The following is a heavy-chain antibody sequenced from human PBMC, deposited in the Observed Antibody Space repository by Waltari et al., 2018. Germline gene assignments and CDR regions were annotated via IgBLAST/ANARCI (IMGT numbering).Heavy chain of an antibody. V-gene: IGHV4-39*07. J-gene: IGHJ4*02. D-gene: IGHD4-17*01. Sequence: QLQLQESGPGLVKPSETLSLTCPVSGASVSSRIHYWGWIRQSPGKGLEGIGSITHSGSSYYNPSLRSRVTLLVDTSKNQFSLRVNSVTAADMALYYCARHMTTVTTSSFDYWGQGALVTVSS. CDR3: ARHMTTVTTSSFDY. CDR2: ITHSGSS. CDR1: GASVSSRIHY.